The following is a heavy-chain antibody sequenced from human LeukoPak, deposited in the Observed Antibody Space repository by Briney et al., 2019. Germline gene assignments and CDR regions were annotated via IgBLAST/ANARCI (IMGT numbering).Heavy chain of an antibody. V-gene: IGHV3-23*01. J-gene: IGHJ6*02. Sequence: GGSLRLSCAASGFTFSSYAMSWVRHTPGKGLEWVSAITGGGGSTYCADFVKGRFTISRDNSKNTLYLQMNSLRDEDTAVYYCAKVLRVGSYSSGPARTGMDVWGQGTTVTVSS. D-gene: IGHD6-19*01. CDR2: ITGGGGST. CDR1: GFTFSSYA. CDR3: AKVLRVGSYSSGPARTGMDV.